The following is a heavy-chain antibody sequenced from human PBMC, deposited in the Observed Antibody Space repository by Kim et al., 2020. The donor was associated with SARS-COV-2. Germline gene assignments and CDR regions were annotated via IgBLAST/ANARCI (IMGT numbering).Heavy chain of an antibody. V-gene: IGHV3-23*01. CDR2: ASGSGAIT. CDR3: AKWMVIIVAGSRTCWFAP. J-gene: IGHJ5*02. Sequence: GGSLRLSCAASGFSFSDYAMSWVRQAPGKGLEWVSTASGSGAITYDSDSVKGRFTISRDNSNNTVFLQMSSLRAEDTATYYCAKWMVIIVAGSRTCWFAPWGQGTLVTVSS. D-gene: IGHD5-12*01. CDR1: GFSFSDYA.